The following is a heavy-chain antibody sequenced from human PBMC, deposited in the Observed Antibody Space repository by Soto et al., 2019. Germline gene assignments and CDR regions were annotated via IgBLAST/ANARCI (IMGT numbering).Heavy chain of an antibody. D-gene: IGHD3-10*01. V-gene: IGHV4-34*01. J-gene: IGHJ6*02. CDR3: ARGLRASFGVRLSYFYYGMDV. CDR1: GGSFSTYY. CDR2: IEHSGST. Sequence: QVQLQQWGAGLLKPSETLSLTCGVYGGSFSTYYWGWIRQPPGKGLEWIGEIEHSGSTNYTPSLKSRLTISVDTSKSQCSLQLSSVTAAETAVYYCARGLRASFGVRLSYFYYGMDVWGQGTTVTVSS.